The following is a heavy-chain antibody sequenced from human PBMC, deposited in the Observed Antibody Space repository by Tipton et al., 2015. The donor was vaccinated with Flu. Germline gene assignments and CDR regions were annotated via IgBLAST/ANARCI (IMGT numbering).Heavy chain of an antibody. CDR3: TTLSPSSLWVSETLGY. J-gene: IGHJ4*02. V-gene: IGHV3-21*01. D-gene: IGHD3-16*01. CDR1: GFSLGSYR. CDR2: ITSGSTFI. Sequence: SLRLSCAASGFSLGSYRMNWVRQAPGKGLEWVSCITSGSTFIDYADSVKGRFTVSRDNAKNSLYLQMNSLRAEDTAVYYCTTLSPSSLWVSETLGYWGQGTLVTFSS.